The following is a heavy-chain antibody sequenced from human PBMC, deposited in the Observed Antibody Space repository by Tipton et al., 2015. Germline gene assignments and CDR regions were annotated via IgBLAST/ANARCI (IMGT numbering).Heavy chain of an antibody. CDR2: IDSSGRTI. J-gene: IGHJ4*02. V-gene: IGHV3-11*01. CDR1: GFTFSNYY. Sequence: SLRLSCAASGFTFSNYYMSWIRQAPGKGLEWLSYIDSSGRTIYYTDSVKGRFTISRDNAKNSLYLQMNSRRAEDTAVYYCARGYTDFDYWGQGTPVTVSS. CDR3: ARGYTDFDY. D-gene: IGHD5-24*01.